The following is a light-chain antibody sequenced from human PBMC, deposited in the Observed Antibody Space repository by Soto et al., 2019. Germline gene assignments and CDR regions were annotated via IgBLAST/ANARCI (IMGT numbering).Light chain of an antibody. CDR3: SSCTSSSTLV. Sequence: QSALTQPASVSGSPGQSITISCTGTSSDVGGYNYVSWYQQHPGKAPKLMIYVVSNRPSGVSNRFSGSKSGNTASLTISGLQAEDEADYYCSSCTSSSTLVFGGGTQLTVL. CDR2: VVS. CDR1: SSDVGGYNY. J-gene: IGLJ2*01. V-gene: IGLV2-14*01.